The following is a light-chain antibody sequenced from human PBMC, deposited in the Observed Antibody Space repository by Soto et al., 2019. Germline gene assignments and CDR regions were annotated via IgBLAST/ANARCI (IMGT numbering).Light chain of an antibody. Sequence: QSVLTQPPSVSGAPGQRVTISCTGSSSNIGAGYDVHWYQQLPGTAPKLLIYGNSNRPSGVPDRFSGSKSGTSASLAITGLRAEDEADYYCQPYDSSLSGPLFGGGTKLTVL. V-gene: IGLV1-40*01. CDR3: QPYDSSLSGPL. J-gene: IGLJ2*01. CDR2: GNS. CDR1: SSNIGAGYD.